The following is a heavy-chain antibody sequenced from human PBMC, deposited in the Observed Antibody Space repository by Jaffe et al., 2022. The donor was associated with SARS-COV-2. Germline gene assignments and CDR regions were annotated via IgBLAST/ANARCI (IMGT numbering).Heavy chain of an antibody. J-gene: IGHJ4*02. D-gene: IGHD3-10*01. CDR3: ARGEGSGSYYPYFDS. V-gene: IGHV4-34*02. Sequence: QVQLQQWGAGLLKPSEALSLTCAVYGGSFSGYYWTWIRQSPGKGLEWIGEISHNGDTNYNPSLKSRVIISVDRSKNQFSLKLTSVTAADTAVYYCARGEGSGSYYPYFDSWGQGTLVTVSP. CDR2: ISHNGDT. CDR1: GGSFSGYY.